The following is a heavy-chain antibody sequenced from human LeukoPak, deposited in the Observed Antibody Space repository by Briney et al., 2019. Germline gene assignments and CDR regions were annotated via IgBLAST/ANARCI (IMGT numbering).Heavy chain of an antibody. Sequence: GSLRLSCAASGFTFSSYGMHWVRQAPGKGLEWVAVISYDGSNQYYADSVKGRFTISRDNSKNTLYLQVNSLRDEDTALYYCAKDPCRGYSYGYTSNPRLCAFDYWGQGTLVTVSS. CDR2: ISYDGSNQ. D-gene: IGHD5-18*01. CDR1: GFTFSSYG. CDR3: AKDPCRGYSYGYTSNPRLCAFDY. V-gene: IGHV3-30*18. J-gene: IGHJ4*02.